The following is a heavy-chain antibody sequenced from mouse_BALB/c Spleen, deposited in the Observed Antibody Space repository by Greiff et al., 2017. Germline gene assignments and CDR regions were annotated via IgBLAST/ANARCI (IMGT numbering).Heavy chain of an antibody. CDR1: SYTFTDYA. CDR2: ISTYYGNT. J-gene: IGHJ2*01. V-gene: IGHV1-67*01. Sequence: QVQLKQSGPELVRPGVSVKISCKGSSYTFTDYAMHWVKQSHAKSLEWIGVISTYYGNTNYNQKFKGKATMTVDKSSSTAYMELARLTSEDSAVYYCAREGYDGRYFDYWGQGTTLTVSS. D-gene: IGHD2-2*01. CDR3: AREGYDGRYFDY.